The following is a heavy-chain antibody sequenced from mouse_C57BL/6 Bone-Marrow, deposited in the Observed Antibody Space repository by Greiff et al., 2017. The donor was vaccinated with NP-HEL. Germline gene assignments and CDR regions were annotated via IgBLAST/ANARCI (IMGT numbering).Heavy chain of an antibody. CDR3: TSYYGSSHWYFDV. CDR1: GFTFSSYA. J-gene: IGHJ1*03. V-gene: IGHV5-9-1*02. Sequence: DVMLVESGEGLVKPGGSLKLSCAASGFTFSSYAMSWVRQTPEKRLEWVAYISSGGDYIYYADTVKGRFTISRDNARNTLYLQMSSLKSEDTAMYYCTSYYGSSHWYFDVWGTGTTVTVSS. D-gene: IGHD1-1*01. CDR2: ISSGGDYI.